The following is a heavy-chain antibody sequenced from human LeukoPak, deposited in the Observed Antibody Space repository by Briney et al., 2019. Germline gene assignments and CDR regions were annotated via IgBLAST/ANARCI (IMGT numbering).Heavy chain of an antibody. CDR3: ARGTVVITFSSAFDI. V-gene: IGHV1-18*01. J-gene: IGHJ3*02. CDR2: ISAYNGNT. CDR1: GGTFSSYT. D-gene: IGHD3-22*01. Sequence: GASVKVSCKTSGGTFSSYTISWVRQAPGQGLEWMGWISAYNGNTNYAQKLQGRVTMTTDTSTSTAYMELRSLRSDDTAVYYCARGTVVITFSSAFDIWGQGTMVTVSS.